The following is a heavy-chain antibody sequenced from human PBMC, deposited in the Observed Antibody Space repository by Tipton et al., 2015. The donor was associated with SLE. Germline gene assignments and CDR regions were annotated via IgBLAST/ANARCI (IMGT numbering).Heavy chain of an antibody. J-gene: IGHJ3*02. D-gene: IGHD2-21*01. V-gene: IGHV3-30*04. Sequence: RSLRLSCAASGFTFSSYAMHWVRQAPGKGLEWVAVISYDGSNKYYADSVKGRFTISRDNSKNTLYLQMNSLRAEDTAVYYCAREGHIVVVIAIRGAFDIWGQGTMVTVSS. CDR2: ISYDGSNK. CDR3: AREGHIVVVIAIRGAFDI. CDR1: GFTFSSYA.